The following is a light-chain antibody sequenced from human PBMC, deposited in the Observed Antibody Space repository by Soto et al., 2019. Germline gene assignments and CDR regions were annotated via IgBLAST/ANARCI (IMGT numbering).Light chain of an antibody. J-gene: IGLJ1*01. CDR2: GNS. Sequence: QSVLTQPPSVSGAPGPRVTISCTGSSSNIGAGYDVHWYQQLPGTAPKLLIYGNSNRPSGVPDRFSGSKSGTSASLAITGLQAEDEADYYCQSYDRSLSKVFXTGTKVTV. V-gene: IGLV1-40*01. CDR1: SSNIGAGYD. CDR3: QSYDRSLSKV.